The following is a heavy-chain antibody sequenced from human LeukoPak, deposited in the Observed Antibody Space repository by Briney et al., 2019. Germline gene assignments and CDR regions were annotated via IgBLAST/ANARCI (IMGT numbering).Heavy chain of an antibody. V-gene: IGHV4-34*01. CDR1: GGSFSGYY. Sequence: SETLSLTCAVYGGSFSGYYWSWIRQPPGKGLEWIGEINHSGSTNYNPSLKSRVTISVDTSKNQFSLKLSSVTAADTAMYYCAREEGDWSSLGYYYHYMDVWGKGTTVAISS. CDR3: AREEGDWSSLGYYYHYMDV. D-gene: IGHD3-9*01. CDR2: INHSGST. J-gene: IGHJ6*03.